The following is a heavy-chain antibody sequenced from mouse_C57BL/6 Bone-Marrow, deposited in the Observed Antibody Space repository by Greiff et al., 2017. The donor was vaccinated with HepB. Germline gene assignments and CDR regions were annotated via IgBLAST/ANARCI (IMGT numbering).Heavy chain of an antibody. CDR1: GFTFSDYG. D-gene: IGHD1-1*01. CDR2: ISSGSSTI. CDR3: ANYYGSSSYWYFDV. V-gene: IGHV5-17*01. J-gene: IGHJ1*03. Sequence: EVMLVESGGGLVKPGGSLKLSCAASGFTFSDYGMHWVRQAPEKGLEWVAYISSGSSTIYYADTVKGRFTISRDNAKNTLFLQMTSLRSEDTAMYYCANYYGSSSYWYFDVWGTGTTVTVSS.